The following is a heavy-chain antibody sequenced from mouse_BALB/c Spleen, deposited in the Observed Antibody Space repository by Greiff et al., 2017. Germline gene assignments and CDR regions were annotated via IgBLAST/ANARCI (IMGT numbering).Heavy chain of an antibody. J-gene: IGHJ4*01. CDR1: GYAFTNYL. D-gene: IGHD1-1*01. V-gene: IGHV1-54*01. CDR2: INPGSGGT. CDR3: ARRDFYYGSSYGAMDY. Sequence: QVQLQQSGAELVRPGTSVKVSCKASGYAFTNYLIEWVKQRPGQGLEWIGVINPGSGGTNYNEKFKGKATLTADKSSSTAYMQLSSLTSDDSAVYFCARRDFYYGSSYGAMDYWGQGTSVTVSS.